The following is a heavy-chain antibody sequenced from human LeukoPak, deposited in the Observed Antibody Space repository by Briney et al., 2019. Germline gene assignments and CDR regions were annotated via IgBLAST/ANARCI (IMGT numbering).Heavy chain of an antibody. V-gene: IGHV1-24*01. J-gene: IGHJ6*02. CDR3: ARDYYDSSGYIHYYYGMDV. CDR2: FDPEDGET. Sequence: ASVKVSCKVSGYTLTELSMHWVRQAPGKGLEWMGGFDPEDGETIYAQKFQGRVTMTEDTSTDTAYMELSSLRSEDTAVYYCARDYYDSSGYIHYYYGMDVWGQGTTVTVSS. CDR1: GYTLTELS. D-gene: IGHD3-22*01.